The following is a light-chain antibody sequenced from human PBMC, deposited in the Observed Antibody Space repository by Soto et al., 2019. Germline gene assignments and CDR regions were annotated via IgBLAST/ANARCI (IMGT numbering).Light chain of an antibody. CDR1: QSLTNSF. Sequence: EFVLTQSPGTLSLSPGERATLSCRASQSLTNSFIAWYQQKPGQAPRLLIYGASTRATGIPARFSGSGSGTEFTLTISSLEPEDFAVYYCQQRSNWPLTFGGGTKVDIK. CDR3: QQRSNWPLT. V-gene: IGKV3D-20*02. J-gene: IGKJ4*01. CDR2: GAS.